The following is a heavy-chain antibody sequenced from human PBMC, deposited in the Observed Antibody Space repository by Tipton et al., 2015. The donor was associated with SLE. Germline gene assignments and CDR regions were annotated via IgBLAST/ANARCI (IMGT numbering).Heavy chain of an antibody. D-gene: IGHD3-10*01. CDR1: GDSIRSGGYF. Sequence: TLSLTCSVSGDSIRSGGYFWSWVRQLPGKGLEWIGYIDYIGNINYNPSLRNRLTISRDTSKNLFSLDLNSVTAADTAVYYCARGAKERITLVRVRPYYFDYWGQGSLVTVSS. CDR2: IDYIGNI. V-gene: IGHV4-31*03. J-gene: IGHJ4*01. CDR3: ARGAKERITLVRVRPYYFDY.